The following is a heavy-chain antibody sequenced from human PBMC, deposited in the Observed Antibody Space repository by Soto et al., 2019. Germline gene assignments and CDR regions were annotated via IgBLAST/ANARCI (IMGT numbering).Heavy chain of an antibody. Sequence: ASVKVSCKASGYIFTGNYMHWVRQDPGQGLEYMGWINPNNGATNYAQNFQGRVTMTWDTSISTAYMVVRRLRSDDTAVYYCAPHYPDSSGYFDHWGQGTLVTLS. CDR1: GYIFTGNY. D-gene: IGHD3-22*01. CDR3: APHYPDSSGYFDH. CDR2: INPNNGAT. J-gene: IGHJ4*02. V-gene: IGHV1-2*02.